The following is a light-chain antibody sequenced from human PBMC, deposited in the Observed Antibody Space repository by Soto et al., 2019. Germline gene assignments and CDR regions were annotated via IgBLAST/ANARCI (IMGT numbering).Light chain of an antibody. CDR2: AAS. CDR3: QQSYSSPIT. J-gene: IGKJ5*01. CDR1: QSIGNH. V-gene: IGKV1-39*01. Sequence: DIQMTQSPSSLSASVLYIFTITFRASQSIGNHLNWYQQKPGKAPKFLIYAASSLQSGVPSRFSGSGSGTDFTLTVNSLQPEDFATYYCQQSYSSPITFGQGTRLEIK.